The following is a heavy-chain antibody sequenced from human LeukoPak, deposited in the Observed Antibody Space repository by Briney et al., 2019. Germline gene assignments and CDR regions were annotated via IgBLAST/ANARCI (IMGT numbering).Heavy chain of an antibody. CDR3: ARHRGSGSPYFDY. V-gene: IGHV4-59*08. CDR2: IYYSGST. D-gene: IGHD3-10*01. Sequence: SETLSLTCTVSGDSIINYYWSWIRQSPGKGLEWIGYIYYSGSTKYNPSLKNRVTISVDTSKNQFSLKLSSVTAADTAVYYCARHRGSGSPYFDYWGQGTLVTVSS. J-gene: IGHJ4*02. CDR1: GDSIINYY.